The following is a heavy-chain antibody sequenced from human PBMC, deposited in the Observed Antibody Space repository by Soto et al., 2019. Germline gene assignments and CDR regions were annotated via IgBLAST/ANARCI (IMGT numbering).Heavy chain of an antibody. CDR3: ARGYSYDSSGYYSNAYYFDY. D-gene: IGHD3-22*01. J-gene: IGHJ4*02. Sequence: QVQLVQSGAEVKKPGSSVKVSCKASGGTFSSYAISWVRQAPGQGLEWMGGIIPIFGTANYAQKFQGRVTITADESTSTAYMELSSLRSEDTAVYYCARGYSYDSSGYYSNAYYFDYWGQGTLVTVSS. V-gene: IGHV1-69*01. CDR2: IIPIFGTA. CDR1: GGTFSSYA.